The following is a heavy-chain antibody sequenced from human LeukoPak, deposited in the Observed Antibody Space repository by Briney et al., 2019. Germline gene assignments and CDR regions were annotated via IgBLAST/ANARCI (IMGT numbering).Heavy chain of an antibody. CDR3: ARVLTMVRGRPLKRFDP. Sequence: ASVKVSCKASGYTFTSYDINWVRQATGQGLEWMGWMNPNSGNTSYAQKFQGRVTMTRNTSISTAYMELSSLRSEDTAVYYCARVLTMVRGRPLKRFDPWGQGTLVTVSS. V-gene: IGHV1-8*01. D-gene: IGHD3-10*01. CDR1: GYTFTSYD. J-gene: IGHJ5*02. CDR2: MNPNSGNT.